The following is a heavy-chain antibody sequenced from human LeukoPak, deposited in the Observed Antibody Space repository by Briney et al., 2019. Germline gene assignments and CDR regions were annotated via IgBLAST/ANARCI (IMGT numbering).Heavy chain of an antibody. D-gene: IGHD1-7*01. J-gene: IGHJ4*02. CDR1: GGSISSYY. V-gene: IGHV4-34*01. CDR2: INHSGST. CDR3: ARARITGTINY. Sequence: PSETLSLTCTVSGGSISSYYWSWIRQPPGKGLEWIGEINHSGSTNYNPSLKSRVTISVDTSKNQFSLKLSSVTAADTAVYYCARARITGTINYWGQGTLVTVSS.